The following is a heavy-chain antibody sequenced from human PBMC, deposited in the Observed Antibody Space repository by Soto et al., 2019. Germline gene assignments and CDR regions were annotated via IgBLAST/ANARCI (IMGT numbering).Heavy chain of an antibody. CDR3: AKDFYVIVATISFFDP. Sequence: GGSLRLSCAASGFTFSSYAMSWVRQAPGKGLEWVSAISGSGGSTYYADSVKGRFTISRDNSKNTLYLQMNSLRAEDTAVYYCAKDFYVIVATISFFDPWGQGTLVTVSS. D-gene: IGHD5-12*01. V-gene: IGHV3-23*01. CDR1: GFTFSSYA. CDR2: ISGSGGST. J-gene: IGHJ5*02.